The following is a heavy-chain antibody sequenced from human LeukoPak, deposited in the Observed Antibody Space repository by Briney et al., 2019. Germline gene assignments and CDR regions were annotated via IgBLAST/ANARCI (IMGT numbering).Heavy chain of an antibody. V-gene: IGHV3-23*01. Sequence: GRSLRLSCAASGFTFSSYAMSWVRQAPGKGLEWVSAISGSGGSTYYADSVKGRFTISRDNSKNTLYLQMNSLRAEDTAVYYCAKTGELPYCGGDCSSPTWFDPWGQGTLVTVSS. D-gene: IGHD2-21*02. J-gene: IGHJ5*02. CDR3: AKTGELPYCGGDCSSPTWFDP. CDR2: ISGSGGST. CDR1: GFTFSSYA.